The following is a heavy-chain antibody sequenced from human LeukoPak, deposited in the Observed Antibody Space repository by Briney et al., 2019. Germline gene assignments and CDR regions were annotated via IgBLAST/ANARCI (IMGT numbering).Heavy chain of an antibody. D-gene: IGHD2-21*01. CDR3: ARDPQAGIYRVLDY. Sequence: PGGSLRLSCAASGFTFSSYAMNWVRQAPGKGLEWVSTISGSGGSTYNADSVKGRFTISRDNAKNSLYLQMNSLRAEDTAVYYCARDPQAGIYRVLDYWGQGTLVTVSS. CDR1: GFTFSSYA. J-gene: IGHJ4*02. V-gene: IGHV3-23*01. CDR2: ISGSGGST.